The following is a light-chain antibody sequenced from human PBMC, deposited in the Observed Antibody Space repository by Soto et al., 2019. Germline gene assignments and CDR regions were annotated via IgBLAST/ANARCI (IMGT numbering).Light chain of an antibody. V-gene: IGLV2-14*01. CDR3: CSYTSSSTLYV. J-gene: IGLJ1*01. CDR2: EVS. Sequence: QSALTQPASVSGSPGQSITLSFTGTRSDVGGYNYVSWYQQHPGKAPKLMIYEVSNRPSGVSNRFSGSKSDNTASLTISGLQAEDEADYYCCSYTSSSTLYVFGTGTKLTVL. CDR1: RSDVGGYNY.